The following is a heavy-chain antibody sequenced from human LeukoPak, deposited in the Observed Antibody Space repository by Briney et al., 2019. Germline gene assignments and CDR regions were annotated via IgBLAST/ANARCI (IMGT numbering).Heavy chain of an antibody. Sequence: GSLRLXXAASGFXFSSYAMSWVRQAPGKGLEWVSAISGSGGSTYYADSVKGRFTISRDNSKNTLYLQMNSLRAEDTAVYYCAKDGEAAAFDYWGQGTLVTVSS. CDR3: AKDGEAAAFDY. J-gene: IGHJ4*02. D-gene: IGHD6-13*01. CDR2: ISGSGGST. V-gene: IGHV3-23*01. CDR1: GFXFSSYA.